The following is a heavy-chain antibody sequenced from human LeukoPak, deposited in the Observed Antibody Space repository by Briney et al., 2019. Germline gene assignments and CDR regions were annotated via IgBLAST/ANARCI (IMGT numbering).Heavy chain of an antibody. CDR1: GGSIISGGYY. D-gene: IGHD5-18*01. V-gene: IGHV4-61*08. J-gene: IGHJ4*02. Sequence: SETLSLTCTVSGGSIISGGYYWNWIRQPPGKGLEWIGYIYYSGSTNYNPSLKSRVTISVDTSKNQFSLKLSSVTAADTAVYYCAGDSYAIDYWGQGTLVTVSS. CDR3: AGDSYAIDY. CDR2: IYYSGST.